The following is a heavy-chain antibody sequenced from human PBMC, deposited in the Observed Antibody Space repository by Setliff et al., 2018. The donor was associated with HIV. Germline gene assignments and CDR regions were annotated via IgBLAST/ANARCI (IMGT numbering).Heavy chain of an antibody. CDR1: GRSFNDNS. V-gene: IGHV4-34*01. J-gene: IGHJ4*02. Sequence: SETLSLTWAVYGRSFNDNSWNWIRQPPGKGLEWIGEINHSGSSYYNPSLKSRVTITIDTSKRQFSLKLTSVTAADTAIYYCARKGWNAYEAFDYWGQGTLVTVSS. D-gene: IGHD5-12*01. CDR2: INHSGSS. CDR3: ARKGWNAYEAFDY.